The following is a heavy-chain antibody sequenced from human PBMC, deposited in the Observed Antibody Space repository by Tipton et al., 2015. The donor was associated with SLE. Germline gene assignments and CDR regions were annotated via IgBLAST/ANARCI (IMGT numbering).Heavy chain of an antibody. Sequence: TLSLTCAVSGGSIRSSNWWSWVRQPPGKGLEWIGEIHHSGSTNSNPSLKSRVTISVDKSKNQFSLKLSSVTVADTAVYYCARLLSGSYQASRDYFFYMDVWGKGTTVAVSS. J-gene: IGHJ6*03. D-gene: IGHD1-26*01. CDR2: IHHSGST. CDR1: GGSIRSSNW. CDR3: ARLLSGSYQASRDYFFYMDV. V-gene: IGHV4-4*02.